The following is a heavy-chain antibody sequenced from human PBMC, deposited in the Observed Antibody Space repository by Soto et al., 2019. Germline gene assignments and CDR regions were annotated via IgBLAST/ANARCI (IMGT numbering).Heavy chain of an antibody. V-gene: IGHV4-30-4*01. J-gene: IGHJ4*02. Sequence: QVQLQESGPGLVEPSQTLSLTCTVSGGSISSGDYYWGWIRQPPGKGLEWIGHTYNSGSTYSNPSLTRRVILSVAPSKIQSALSLRFVTAADTAVYYCSSGPGADNVAYWGQGTLVTVSS. CDR1: GGSISSGDYY. CDR2: TYNSGST. D-gene: IGHD1-1*01. CDR3: SSGPGADNVAY.